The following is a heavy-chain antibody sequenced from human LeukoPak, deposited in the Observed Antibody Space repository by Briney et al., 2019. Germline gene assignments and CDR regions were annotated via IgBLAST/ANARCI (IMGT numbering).Heavy chain of an antibody. D-gene: IGHD5-18*01. CDR1: GSTFTSYG. CDR3: AREPTGGYSYGSWFDP. CDR2: ISAYNGNT. Sequence: ASVKVSCKASGSTFTSYGISWARQAPGQGLEWMGWISAYNGNTNYAQKLQGRVTMTTDTSTSTAYMELRSLRSDDTAVYYCAREPTGGYSYGSWFDPWGQGTLVTVSS. V-gene: IGHV1-18*01. J-gene: IGHJ5*02.